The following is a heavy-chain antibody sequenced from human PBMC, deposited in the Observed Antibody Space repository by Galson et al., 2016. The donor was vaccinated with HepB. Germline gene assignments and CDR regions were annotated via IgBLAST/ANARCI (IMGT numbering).Heavy chain of an antibody. J-gene: IGHJ1*01. D-gene: IGHD3-22*01. CDR1: GFSFSSYA. Sequence: SLRLSCAASGFSFSSYAMHWVRQAPGKGLEGVAIISYDGGNKFYADSVKGRFTISRDNAKNSLFLQMSGLRAEDTAVYYCARDSEPTSQWDSSGYYPDCFRHWGQGTLVTVSS. CDR2: ISYDGGNK. V-gene: IGHV3-30*04. CDR3: ARDSEPTSQWDSSGYYPDCFRH.